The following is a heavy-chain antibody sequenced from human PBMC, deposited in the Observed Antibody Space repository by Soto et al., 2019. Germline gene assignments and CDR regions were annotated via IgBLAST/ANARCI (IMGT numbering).Heavy chain of an antibody. D-gene: IGHD3-22*01. Sequence: ASVKVSCKASGGTFSSYAISWVRQAPGQGLEWMGGIIPIFGTANYAQKFQGRVTITADESTSTAYMELSSLRSEDTAVYYCARDPTYYYDSSGYYRPDDAFDIWGQGTMVTVSS. V-gene: IGHV1-69*13. CDR3: ARDPTYYYDSSGYYRPDDAFDI. CDR2: IIPIFGTA. J-gene: IGHJ3*02. CDR1: GGTFSSYA.